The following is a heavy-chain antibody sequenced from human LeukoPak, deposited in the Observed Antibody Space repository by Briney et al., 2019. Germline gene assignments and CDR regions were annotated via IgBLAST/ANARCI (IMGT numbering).Heavy chain of an antibody. V-gene: IGHV1-69*04. Sequence: ASVKVSCKASGGTFSSYAISWVRQAPGQGLERMGRIIPILGIASYAQKFQGRVTITADKSTSTAYMELSSLRSEDTAVYYCARDYLANYYGSGEVDPWGQGTLVTVSS. CDR3: ARDYLANYYGSGEVDP. J-gene: IGHJ5*02. CDR1: GGTFSSYA. CDR2: IIPILGIA. D-gene: IGHD3-10*01.